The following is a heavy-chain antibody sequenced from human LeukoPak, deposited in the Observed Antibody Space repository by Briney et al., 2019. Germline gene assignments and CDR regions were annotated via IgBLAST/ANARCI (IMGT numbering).Heavy chain of an antibody. CDR1: GGSFSGYY. J-gene: IGHJ4*02. CDR3: ARGGSVVPAPIREEFDY. CDR2: INHSGST. V-gene: IGHV4-34*01. D-gene: IGHD2-2*02. Sequence: KTSETLSLTCAVYGGSFSGYYWSWIRQPPGKGLEWIGEINHSGSTNYNPSLKSRVTISVDTSKNQFSLKLSSVTAADTAVYYCARGGSVVPAPIREEFDYWGQGTLVTVSS.